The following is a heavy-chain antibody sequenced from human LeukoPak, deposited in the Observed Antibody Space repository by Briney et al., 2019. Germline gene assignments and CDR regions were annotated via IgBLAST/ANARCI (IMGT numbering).Heavy chain of an antibody. V-gene: IGHV4-39*02. CDR3: ARDRVVVVAAVYYGMDV. J-gene: IGHJ6*02. D-gene: IGHD2-15*01. CDR1: SGSISSASYY. CDR2: IDYSGST. Sequence: SETLSLTCTVSSGSISSASYYWGWIRQPPGQGLEWIGTIDYSGSTYYNPSLRSRVTISVDTSKNQFSLKLTSVTAADTAVYYCARDRVVVVAAVYYGMDVWGQGTTVTVSS.